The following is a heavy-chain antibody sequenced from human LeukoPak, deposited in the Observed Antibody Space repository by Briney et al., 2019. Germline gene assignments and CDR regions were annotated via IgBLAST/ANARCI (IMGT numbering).Heavy chain of an antibody. CDR3: ARAPRLWFGELLLDY. V-gene: IGHV4-4*02. D-gene: IGHD3-10*01. J-gene: IGHJ4*02. Sequence: SGTLSLTCAVSGGSISSSNWWSWVRQPPGKGLEWIGEIYHSGSTNYNPSLKSRVTILVDKSKNQFSLKLSSVTAADTAVYYCARAPRLWFGELLLDYWGQGTLVTVSS. CDR1: GGSISSSNW. CDR2: IYHSGST.